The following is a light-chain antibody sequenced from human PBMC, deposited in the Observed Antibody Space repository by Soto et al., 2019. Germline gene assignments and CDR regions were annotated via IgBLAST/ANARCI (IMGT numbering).Light chain of an antibody. J-gene: IGKJ5*01. CDR1: QSVSSY. Sequence: EIVLTQSPGTLSLSPGERATLSFRASQSVSSYLAWYQQKPGQAPRLLIYGASSRATGIPARFSGSGSGTDFTLTISSLEPEDFAVYYCQDRNNWPITFGQGTRLEI. V-gene: IGKV3-11*01. CDR2: GAS. CDR3: QDRNNWPIT.